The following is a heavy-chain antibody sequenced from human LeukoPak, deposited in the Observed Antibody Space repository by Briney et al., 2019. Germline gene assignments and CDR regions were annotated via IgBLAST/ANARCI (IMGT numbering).Heavy chain of an antibody. CDR1: GYTFTGYY. CDR2: INPNSGGT. V-gene: IGHV1-2*02. CDR3: ARPKTGTTPWFDP. D-gene: IGHD1-1*01. J-gene: IGHJ5*02. Sequence: GASVKVSCKASGYTFTGYYMHWVRQAPGQGPEWMGWINPNSGGTNYAQKFQGRVTMTRDTSISTAYMELSRLRSDDTAVYYCARPKTGTTPWFDPWGQGTLVTVSS.